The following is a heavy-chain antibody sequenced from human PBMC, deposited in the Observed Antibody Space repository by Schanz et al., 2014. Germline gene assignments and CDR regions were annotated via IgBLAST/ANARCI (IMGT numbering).Heavy chain of an antibody. CDR2: ISAGGTNT. CDR1: GFTFSTYA. CDR3: AKEGTVVSGSTRDY. D-gene: IGHD3-10*01. J-gene: IGHJ4*02. Sequence: EVQLVESGGGLVQPGGSLRLSCAASGFTFSTYAMTWVRQAPGKGLEWVSSISAGGTNTYYADSVKGRFTLSRDNSKNTLYLQMNSLIVEDTAVYYCAKEGTVVSGSTRDYWGRGTLVTVSS. V-gene: IGHV3-23*04.